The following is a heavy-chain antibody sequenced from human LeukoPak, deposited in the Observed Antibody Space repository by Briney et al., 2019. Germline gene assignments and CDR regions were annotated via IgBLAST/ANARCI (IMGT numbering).Heavy chain of an antibody. D-gene: IGHD2-15*01. J-gene: IGHJ6*02. CDR2: ISAYNGNT. CDR1: GYTFTSYG. Sequence: ASVKVSCKASGYTFTSYGISWVRQAPGQGLEWMGWISAYNGNTNYAQKLQGRVTMTTDTSTSTAYMELRSLRSDDPAVYYCARGGYCSGGSCYYYYGMDVWGQGTTVTVSS. V-gene: IGHV1-18*01. CDR3: ARGGYCSGGSCYYYYGMDV.